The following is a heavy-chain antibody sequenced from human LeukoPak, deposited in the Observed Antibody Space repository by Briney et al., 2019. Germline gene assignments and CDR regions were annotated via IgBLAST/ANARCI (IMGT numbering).Heavy chain of an antibody. V-gene: IGHV4-59*01. CDR1: GASITSYY. Sequence: SETLSLTCSVSGASITSYYWSWIRQPPGKGLEWIAYMYYSGSTNDNPSLKSRVTISVDPSKNQFSLKLSSVTAAVTAVYYCARDYPVAGTTLDYWGQGTLVTVSS. CDR2: MYYSGST. D-gene: IGHD6-13*01. CDR3: ARDYPVAGTTLDY. J-gene: IGHJ4*02.